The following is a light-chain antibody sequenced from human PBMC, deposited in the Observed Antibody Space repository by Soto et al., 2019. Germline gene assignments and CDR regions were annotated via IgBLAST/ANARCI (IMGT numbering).Light chain of an antibody. CDR1: TSSIGAGYD. J-gene: IGLJ3*02. CDR2: GNT. CDR3: QSYDSSLSAWV. V-gene: IGLV1-40*01. Sequence: QSVLTQPPSVSGAPGQRVTISCTGSTSSIGAGYDVHWYQQLPGTAPKLLIYGNTNRPSGVPDRVSGSRSGTSASLAITGLQAEDEADYYCQSYDSSLSAWVFGGGTKLTVL.